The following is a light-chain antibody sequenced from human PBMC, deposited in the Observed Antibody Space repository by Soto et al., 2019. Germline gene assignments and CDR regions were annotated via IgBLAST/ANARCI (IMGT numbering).Light chain of an antibody. CDR1: QSLLYSSNNKHY. CDR2: CAV. J-gene: IGKJ1*01. Sequence: DIVMTQSPDSLTVSLGERATINCKSSQSLLYSSNNKHYISLYQQKPGQTPKALFTCAVTREPRVPERFSGSGSGTDFTLSIRDRHAEDVATYFCHQSYGLPWTFGQGTKV. CDR3: HQSYGLPWT. V-gene: IGKV4-1*01.